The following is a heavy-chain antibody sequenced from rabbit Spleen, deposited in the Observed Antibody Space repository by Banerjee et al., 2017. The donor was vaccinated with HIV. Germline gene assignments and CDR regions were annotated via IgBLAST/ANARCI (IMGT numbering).Heavy chain of an antibody. CDR1: GVSFSGDSY. J-gene: IGHJ6*01. D-gene: IGHD8-1*01. CDR2: IDIGSSGYT. Sequence: QSLEESGGGLVQPEGSLTLTCTASGVSFSGDSYMCWVRQAPGKGLEWIVCIDIGSSGYTYFASWAKGRFTISKTSSTTVTLQMTSLTAADTATYFCARDTGSSFSSYGMGLWGPGTLVTVS. CDR3: ARDTGSSFSSYGMGL. V-gene: IGHV1S40*01.